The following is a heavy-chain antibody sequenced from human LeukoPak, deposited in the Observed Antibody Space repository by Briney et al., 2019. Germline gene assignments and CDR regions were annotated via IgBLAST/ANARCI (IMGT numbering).Heavy chain of an antibody. D-gene: IGHD6-19*01. V-gene: IGHV1-8*01. CDR2: MNPNSGNP. Sequence: VSVKVSCKASGYTFTTYNINWVRQATGQGLEWMGRMNPNSGNPGYAERFQGRVTMTTDTSINTVYMELNSLRSDDTAVYFCARGGIAVPGRDYYYYGMDVWGQGTTVTVSS. CDR3: ARGGIAVPGRDYYYYGMDV. J-gene: IGHJ6*02. CDR1: GYTFTTYN.